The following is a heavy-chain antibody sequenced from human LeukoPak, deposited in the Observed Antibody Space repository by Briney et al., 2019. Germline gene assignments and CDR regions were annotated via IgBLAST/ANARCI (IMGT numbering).Heavy chain of an antibody. D-gene: IGHD3-16*01. CDR1: GYTFTDFG. V-gene: IGHV1-18*01. Sequence: ASVKVSCKTSGYTFTDFGTTWVRQAPGQGLEWVGWINTKTGQINLARKLQGRVTMTTDTPTRTAYMELRSLRSDDTAVYFCARDIAYDVDYWGPGTLVTVSS. J-gene: IGHJ4*02. CDR3: ARDIAYDVDY. CDR2: INTKTGQI.